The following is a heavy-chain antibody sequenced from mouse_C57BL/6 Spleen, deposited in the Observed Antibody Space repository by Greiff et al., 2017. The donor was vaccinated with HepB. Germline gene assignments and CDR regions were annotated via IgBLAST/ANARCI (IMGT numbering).Heavy chain of an antibody. J-gene: IGHJ1*03. CDR2: IYPGDGDT. CDR3: AREGYYYDSPWYFDV. CDR1: GYAFSSYW. Sequence: VQLQQSGAELVKPGASVKISCKASGYAFSSYWMNWVKQRPGKGLEWIGQIYPGDGDTNYNGKFKGKATLTADKSSSTAYMHLSSLTSEYSAVYFCAREGYYYDSPWYFDVWGTGTTVTVSS. V-gene: IGHV1-80*01. D-gene: IGHD1-1*01.